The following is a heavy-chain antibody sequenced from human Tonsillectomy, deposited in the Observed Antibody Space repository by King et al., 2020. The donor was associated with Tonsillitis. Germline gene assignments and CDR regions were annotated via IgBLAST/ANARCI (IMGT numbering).Heavy chain of an antibody. D-gene: IGHD2-15*01. V-gene: IGHV4-4*07. CDR1: GGSVSSDY. CDR2: ISPSGSA. CDR3: ARDVVGAWDWFDP. Sequence: QLQESGPGLVKTSETVSLTCTVSGGSVSSDYWSWIRQPAGKGLEWIGRISPSGSANYNPSLRGRVTMSVDTSKNHFSLNLRSVTAADTAVYYWARDVVGAWDWFDPWGQGTLVTVSS. J-gene: IGHJ5*02.